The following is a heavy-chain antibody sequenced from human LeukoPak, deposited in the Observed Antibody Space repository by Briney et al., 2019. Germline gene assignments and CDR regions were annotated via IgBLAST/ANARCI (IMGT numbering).Heavy chain of an antibody. J-gene: IGHJ5*02. Sequence: GRSLRLSCAASGFTFSNYGMHWVRQAPGKGLEWVAVISYDGNNKYYADSVKGRFTISRDNSKNTLYLQMNSLRAEDTAVYYCAKDHLAYCGGDCYSAPWGQGTLVTVSS. CDR2: ISYDGNNK. CDR3: AKDHLAYCGGDCYSAP. V-gene: IGHV3-30*18. D-gene: IGHD2-21*02. CDR1: GFTFSNYG.